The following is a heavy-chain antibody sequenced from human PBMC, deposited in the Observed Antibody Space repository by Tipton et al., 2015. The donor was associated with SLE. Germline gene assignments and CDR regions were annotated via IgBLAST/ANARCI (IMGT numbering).Heavy chain of an antibody. CDR3: ARGRLTRGFDP. V-gene: IGHV4-34*01. J-gene: IGHJ5*02. Sequence: TLSLTCAVYGGSFSGYYWSWIRQPPGKGLEWIGEINHSGSTNYNPSLKSRVTISVDTSKNQFSLKLSSVTAADTAVYYCARGRLTRGFDPWGQGTLVTVSS. D-gene: IGHD3-16*01. CDR1: GGSFSGYY. CDR2: INHSGST.